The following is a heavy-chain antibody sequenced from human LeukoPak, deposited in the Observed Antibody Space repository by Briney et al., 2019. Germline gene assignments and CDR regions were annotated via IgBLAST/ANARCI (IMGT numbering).Heavy chain of an antibody. CDR1: GYTLTELS. V-gene: IGHV1-24*01. D-gene: IGHD5-18*01. J-gene: IGHJ3*02. CDR3: ATDPLGYSYGAPPPRI. CDR2: FDPEDGET. Sequence: GASVKVSCKVSGYTLTELSMHWVRQAPGKGLEWMGGFDPEDGETIYAQKFQGRVTMTEDTSTDTAYMELSSLRSEDTAVYYCATDPLGYSYGAPPPRIWGQGTMVTVSS.